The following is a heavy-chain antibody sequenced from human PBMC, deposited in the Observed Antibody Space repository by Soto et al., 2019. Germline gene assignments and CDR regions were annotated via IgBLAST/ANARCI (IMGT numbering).Heavy chain of an antibody. V-gene: IGHV3-30-3*01. CDR2: ISNDGSNY. D-gene: IGHD3-3*01. J-gene: IGHJ6*02. Sequence: QVQLVESGGGVVQPGRSLRLSCAASGFTFTSYAMQWVRQAPVKGLEWVAVISNDGSNYYYADSVRGRFTISRDNTKNTLFMQMCSLRGEDSGVYYCARGTTLAIFHYGMDVWGQGTTVTVSS. CDR1: GFTFTSYA. CDR3: ARGTTLAIFHYGMDV.